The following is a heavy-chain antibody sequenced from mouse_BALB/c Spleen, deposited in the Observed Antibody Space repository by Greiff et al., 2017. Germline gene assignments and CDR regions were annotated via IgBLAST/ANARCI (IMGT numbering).Heavy chain of an antibody. CDR1: GFTFSDYY. V-gene: IGHV5-4*02. CDR3: ARAEDYDDLDY. J-gene: IGHJ2*01. CDR2: ISDGGSYT. Sequence: EVKLQESGGGLVKPGGSLKLSCAASGFTFSDYYMYWVRQTPEKRLEWVATISDGGSYTYYPDSVKGRFTISRDNAKNNLYLQMSSLKSEDTAMYYCARAEDYDDLDYWGQGTTLTVSS. D-gene: IGHD2-3*01.